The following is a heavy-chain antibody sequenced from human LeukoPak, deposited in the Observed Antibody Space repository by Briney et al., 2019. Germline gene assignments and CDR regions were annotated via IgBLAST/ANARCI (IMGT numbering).Heavy chain of an antibody. V-gene: IGHV3-20*04. J-gene: IGHJ4*02. D-gene: IGHD6-13*01. CDR2: ISWNGGST. Sequence: GGSLRLSCAASGFIFDDYGRSWVRQAPGKGLEWVSGISWNGGSTGYGDSVEGRFTISRDNAKNSLYLQMNGLRGEDTALYYCARDLKRLAAVQPPEFDYRGQGTLVTVSS. CDR3: ARDLKRLAAVQPPEFDY. CDR1: GFIFDDYG.